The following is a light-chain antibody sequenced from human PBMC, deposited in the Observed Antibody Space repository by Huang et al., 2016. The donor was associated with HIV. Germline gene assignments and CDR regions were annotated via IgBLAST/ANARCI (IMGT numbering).Light chain of an antibody. Sequence: DVVMTQSPLSLPVTPGGPASISCRSSQSLLHSDGNNYFDWYLQKPGQSPQLLIYLGSNRASGVPERFSGSGSGTDFTLKSSRVEAEDVGVYYCMQGLRTPRTFGQGTRLEIK. CDR1: QSLLHSDGNNY. J-gene: IGKJ2*01. CDR3: MQGLRTPRT. CDR2: LGS. V-gene: IGKV2-28*01.